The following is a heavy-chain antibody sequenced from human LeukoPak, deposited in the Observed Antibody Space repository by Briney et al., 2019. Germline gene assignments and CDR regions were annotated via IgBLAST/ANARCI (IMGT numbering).Heavy chain of an antibody. V-gene: IGHV3-7*01. CDR3: AREDMWAFDM. D-gene: IGHD2-15*01. Sequence: PGGSLRLSCAASGFIFSHYWMSWVRQAPGKGLEWVANIKPDGSQKDYVDSVKGRFTISRDNAENSLYLQMDSLRAEDTAMYYCAREDMWAFDMWGQGTMVTVSS. CDR2: IKPDGSQK. CDR1: GFIFSHYW. J-gene: IGHJ3*02.